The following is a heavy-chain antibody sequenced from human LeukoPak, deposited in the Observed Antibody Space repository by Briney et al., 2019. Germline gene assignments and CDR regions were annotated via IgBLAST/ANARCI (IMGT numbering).Heavy chain of an antibody. CDR3: ARDQASSGYPTNFAY. D-gene: IGHD6-19*01. CDR1: GFTFSSYA. Sequence: GGSRRLSCAASGFTFSSYAMNWVRQAPGMGLEWVSGISGSGGGTYYADSVKGRFTISRDNAKNTLYLQMNSLRVEDTALYYCARDQASSGYPTNFAYWGQGTLVTVSS. V-gene: IGHV3-23*01. CDR2: ISGSGGGT. J-gene: IGHJ4*02.